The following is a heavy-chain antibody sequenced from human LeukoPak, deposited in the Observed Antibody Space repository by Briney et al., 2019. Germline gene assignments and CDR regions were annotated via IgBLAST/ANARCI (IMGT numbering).Heavy chain of an antibody. CDR3: PRHREGLYYGQLIDC. V-gene: IGHV4-59*08. J-gene: IGHJ4*02. CDR2: IYDSGST. CDR1: GGSINNYY. D-gene: IGHD2-8*01. Sequence: SETLSLTCTVSGGSINNYYWSWIRQPPGKGLEWIGYIYDSGSTNYNPSLKSRVTISVNTSKNQFSLKLSSVIAADTAVYFCPRHREGLYYGQLIDCWGQGTLVTVSS.